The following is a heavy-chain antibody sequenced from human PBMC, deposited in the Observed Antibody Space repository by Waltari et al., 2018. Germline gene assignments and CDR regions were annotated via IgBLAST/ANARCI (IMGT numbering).Heavy chain of an antibody. CDR2: IIPLFGTA. J-gene: IGHJ3*01. D-gene: IGHD2-21*02. V-gene: IGHV1-69*13. CDR3: ARGSVTAKIAFDL. Sequence: QVQLVQSGAEVKKPGSSVKVSCKASGGTFSSKGISWVRQAPGQGLEWMGRIIPLFGTANYAQNFQGRVTLTADTSTGTAYVELRSLRSEDTAMYYCARGSVTAKIAFDLWGQGTMVTVSS. CDR1: GGTFSSKG.